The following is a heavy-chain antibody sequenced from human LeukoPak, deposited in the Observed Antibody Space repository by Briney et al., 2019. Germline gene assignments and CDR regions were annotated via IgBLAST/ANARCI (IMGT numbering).Heavy chain of an antibody. V-gene: IGHV5-51*01. CDR2: IYPGDSDT. D-gene: IGHD6-13*01. J-gene: IGHJ6*02. CDR1: GYSFTSYW. CDR3: ARADDDIAAAGNPPYGMDV. Sequence: GASLKISCKGSGYSFTSYWIGWVRQMPGKGLEWMGIIYPGDSDTRYSPSFQGQVTISADKSISTAYLQWSSLKASDTAMYYCARADDDIAAAGNPPYGMDVWGQGTTVTVSS.